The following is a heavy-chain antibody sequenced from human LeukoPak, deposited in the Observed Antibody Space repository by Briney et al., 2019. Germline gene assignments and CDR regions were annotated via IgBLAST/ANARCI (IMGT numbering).Heavy chain of an antibody. Sequence: EASVKVSCKASGGTFSSYAISWVRQAPGQRVEWMGRIIPILGIANYAQKFQGRVTITADKSTGTAYMELSSLRSEDTAVYYCARTYCSSTSCYVKATYFDYWGQGTLVTVSS. V-gene: IGHV1-69*04. D-gene: IGHD2-2*01. J-gene: IGHJ4*02. CDR3: ARTYCSSTSCYVKATYFDY. CDR1: GGTFSSYA. CDR2: IIPILGIA.